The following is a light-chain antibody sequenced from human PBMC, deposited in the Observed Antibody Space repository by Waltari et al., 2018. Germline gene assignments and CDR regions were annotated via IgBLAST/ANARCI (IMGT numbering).Light chain of an antibody. CDR1: QTISSY. CDR2: DAS. J-gene: IGKJ4*01. V-gene: IGKV3-11*01. Sequence: EIVLTQSPVTLSLSQGERATFSCKASQTISSYLAWYQHKLGQAPRLLIYDASKRATGIPARFSGSGSGTDFTLTISGLEPEDFAVYYCQQRSKWPPTFGGGTKVEIK. CDR3: QQRSKWPPT.